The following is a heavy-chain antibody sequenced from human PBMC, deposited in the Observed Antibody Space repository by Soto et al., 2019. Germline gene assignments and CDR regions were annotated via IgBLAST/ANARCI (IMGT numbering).Heavy chain of an antibody. D-gene: IGHD3-22*01. CDR1: GFTFSSYA. V-gene: IGHV3-30-3*01. CDR2: ISYDGSNK. J-gene: IGHJ4*02. Sequence: GGSLRLSCAASGFTFSSYAMHWVRQAPGKGLEWVAVISYDGSNKYYADSVKGRFTISRDNSKNTLYLQMNSLRAEDTAVYYCARPYYYDSSGYPDYWGQGTLVTVSS. CDR3: ARPYYYDSSGYPDY.